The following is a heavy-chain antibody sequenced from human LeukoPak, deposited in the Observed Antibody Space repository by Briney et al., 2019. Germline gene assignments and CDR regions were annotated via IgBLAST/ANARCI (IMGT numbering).Heavy chain of an antibody. V-gene: IGHV4-34*01. D-gene: IGHD3-10*01. CDR2: INHSGST. CDR1: GGSFSGYY. CDR3: ARHRRYYYGSGSYHQTAFDY. J-gene: IGHJ4*02. Sequence: PSETLSLTCAVYGGSFSGYYWSWIRQPPGKGLEWIGEINHSGSTNYNPSLKSRVTISVDTSKNQFSLKLSSVTAADTAVYYCARHRRYYYGSGSYHQTAFDYWGQGTLVTASS.